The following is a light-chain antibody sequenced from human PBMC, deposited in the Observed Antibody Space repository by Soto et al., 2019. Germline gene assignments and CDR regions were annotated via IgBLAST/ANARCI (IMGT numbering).Light chain of an antibody. CDR3: QHYAKLPRT. V-gene: IGKV3-11*01. CDR1: QSVSSY. Sequence: STAPLSLSQGKRANLSGRASQSVSSYLAWYQQKPGQAPRVLIYDASTRATGIPARFSGSGSGTEFTLTLSSLEPEDAALYYCQHYAKLPRTFGEGTKVDIK. CDR2: DAS. J-gene: IGKJ1*01.